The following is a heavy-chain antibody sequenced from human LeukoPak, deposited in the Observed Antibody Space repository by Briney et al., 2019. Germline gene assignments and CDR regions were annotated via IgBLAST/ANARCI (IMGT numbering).Heavy chain of an antibody. CDR3: ARDAVYSSSWQYY. CDR2: IWYDGSNK. D-gene: IGHD6-13*01. CDR1: GFTFSSYG. Sequence: SGGSLRLSCAASGFTFSSYGMHWVRQAPGKGLEWVAVIWYDGSNKYYADSVKGRFTISRGNSKNTLYLQMNSLRAEDTAVYYCARDAVYSSSWQYYWGQGTLVTVSS. V-gene: IGHV3-33*01. J-gene: IGHJ4*02.